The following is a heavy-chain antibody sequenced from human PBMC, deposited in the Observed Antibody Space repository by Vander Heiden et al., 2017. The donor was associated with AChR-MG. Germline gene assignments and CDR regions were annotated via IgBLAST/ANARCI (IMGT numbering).Heavy chain of an antibody. CDR3: ARSYSSGWFDAFDI. CDR1: GFTFTNYN. Sequence: EVQLLEPGGGLVQPGGSLRLSCAASGFTFTNYNMNWVRQAPGKGLEWVSYISSGSSTIYYADSVKGRFTISRDNAKSSLYLQMNSLRAEDTAVYYCARSYSSGWFDAFDIWGQGTLVTVSS. CDR2: ISSGSSTI. J-gene: IGHJ3*02. D-gene: IGHD6-19*01. V-gene: IGHV3-48*01.